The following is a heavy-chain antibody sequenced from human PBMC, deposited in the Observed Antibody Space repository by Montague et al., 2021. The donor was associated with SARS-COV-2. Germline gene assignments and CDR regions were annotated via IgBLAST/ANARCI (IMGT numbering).Heavy chain of an antibody. Sequence: SLRLSCAASGFIFSNNWMSWVRQAPGKGLEWVANIKLDGSEKNYVDSVKGRFTVSRDNAKNSLYLQMNNLRAEDTAVYYCVRATRYMDVWGQGTTVTVSS. V-gene: IGHV3-7*04. CDR3: VRATRYMDV. J-gene: IGHJ6*02. CDR1: GFIFSNNW. CDR2: IKLDGSEK.